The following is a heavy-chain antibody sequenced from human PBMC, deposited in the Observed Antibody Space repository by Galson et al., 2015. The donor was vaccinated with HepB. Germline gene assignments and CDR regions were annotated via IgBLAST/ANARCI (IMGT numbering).Heavy chain of an antibody. CDR2: TYYRSKWYN. CDR3: ARAPGTAHEPYYYYYYGMDV. Sequence: CAISGDSVSSNSAAWNWIRQSPSRGLEWLGRTYYRSKWYNDYAVSVKSRITINPDTSKNQFSLQLNSVTPEDTAVYYCARAPGTAHEPYYYYYYGMDVWGQGTTVTVSS. J-gene: IGHJ6*02. V-gene: IGHV6-1*01. D-gene: IGHD1-1*01. CDR1: GDSVSSNSAA.